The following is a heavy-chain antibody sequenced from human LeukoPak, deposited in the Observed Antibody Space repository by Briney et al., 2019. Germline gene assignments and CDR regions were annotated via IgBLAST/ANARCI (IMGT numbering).Heavy chain of an antibody. CDR3: ARDRPKPTIFGVVPWGMDV. CDR1: GFTFSSYG. Sequence: GRSLRLSCAASGFTFSSYGMHWVRQAPGKGLEWVAVIWYDGSNKYYADSVKGRFTISRDNSKNTLYLQMNSLRAEDTAVYYCARDRPKPTIFGVVPWGMDVWGQGTTVTVSS. J-gene: IGHJ6*02. D-gene: IGHD3-3*01. CDR2: IWYDGSNK. V-gene: IGHV3-33*01.